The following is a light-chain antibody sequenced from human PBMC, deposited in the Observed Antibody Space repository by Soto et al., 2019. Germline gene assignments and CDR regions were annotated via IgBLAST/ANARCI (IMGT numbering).Light chain of an antibody. Sequence: DIQMTQSPSSLSASVGDRVTITCRASQGISNYIAWYQQKPGKAPKLLIYAASNLQSGVPSRFSGSGSETDFTLTINSLQPEDVATYSCQKYSSVPLFGPGTKVDIK. CDR2: AAS. J-gene: IGKJ3*01. V-gene: IGKV1-27*01. CDR3: QKYSSVPL. CDR1: QGISNY.